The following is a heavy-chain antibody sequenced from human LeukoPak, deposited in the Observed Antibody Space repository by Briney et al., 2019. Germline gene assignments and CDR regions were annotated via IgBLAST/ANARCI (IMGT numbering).Heavy chain of an antibody. CDR3: ARLFDGGY. CDR1: GFTFDAFG. Sequence: GGSLRLSCAASGFTFDAFGMTWVRQAPGKGLEWVSAIRGDAGSTGYADSVKGRSTISRDNAKNSLYLQMNSLRAEDTAVYYCARLFDGGYWGQGTLVTVSS. V-gene: IGHV3-20*04. J-gene: IGHJ4*02. CDR2: IRGDAGST. D-gene: IGHD3-9*01.